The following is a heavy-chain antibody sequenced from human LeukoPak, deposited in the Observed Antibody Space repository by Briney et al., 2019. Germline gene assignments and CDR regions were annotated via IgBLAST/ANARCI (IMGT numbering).Heavy chain of an antibody. CDR3: ARDYAGAFDI. J-gene: IGHJ3*02. D-gene: IGHD2-2*01. CDR2: INHSGST. CDR1: GDSISSGNYY. V-gene: IGHV4-39*07. Sequence: PTQTLSLTCTVSGDSISSGNYYWSWIRQPPGKGLEWIGEINHSGSTNYNPSLKSRVTISVDTSKNQFSLKLSSVTAADTAVYYCARDYAGAFDIWGQGTMVTVSS.